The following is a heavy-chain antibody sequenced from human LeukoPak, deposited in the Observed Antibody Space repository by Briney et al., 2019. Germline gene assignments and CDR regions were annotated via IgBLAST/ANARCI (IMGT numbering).Heavy chain of an antibody. CDR1: GGSFSVYY. V-gene: IGHV4-34*01. J-gene: IGHJ4*02. CDR3: ASPYGDYEGFDY. D-gene: IGHD4-17*01. CDR2: INHSGST. Sequence: PSETLSLTCAVYGGSFSVYYWSWIRQPPGKGLEWIGEINHSGSTNYNPSLKSRVTILVDTSKNQFSLKLSSVTAADTAVYYCASPYGDYEGFDYWGQGTLVTVSS.